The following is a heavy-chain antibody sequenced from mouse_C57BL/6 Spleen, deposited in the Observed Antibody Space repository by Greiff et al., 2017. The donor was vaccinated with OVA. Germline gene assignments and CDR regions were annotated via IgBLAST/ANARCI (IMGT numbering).Heavy chain of an antibody. D-gene: IGHD2-1*01. CDR2: INPNNGGT. Sequence: VQLKQSGPELVKPGASVKMSCKASGYTFTDYNMHWVKQSHGKSLEWIGYINPNNGGTSYNQKFKGKATLTVNKSSSTAYMELRSLTSEDSAVYYCARPNYGNFAMDYWGQGTSVTVSS. V-gene: IGHV1-22*01. CDR3: ARPNYGNFAMDY. J-gene: IGHJ4*01. CDR1: GYTFTDYN.